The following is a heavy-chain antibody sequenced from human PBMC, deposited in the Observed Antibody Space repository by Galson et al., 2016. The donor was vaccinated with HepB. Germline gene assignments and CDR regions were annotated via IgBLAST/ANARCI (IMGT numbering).Heavy chain of an antibody. V-gene: IGHV3-23*01. CDR3: ARDPGYSAFDI. Sequence: SLRLSCAASGFTFSSYAMTWVRQAPGKGLEWVSAISGSGGTTYYADSVKGRFTISRDNAKNSLYLQMNSLRAEDTAVYFCARDPGYSAFDIWGQGTMATVSS. J-gene: IGHJ3*02. CDR1: GFTFSSYA. D-gene: IGHD5-12*01. CDR2: ISGSGGTT.